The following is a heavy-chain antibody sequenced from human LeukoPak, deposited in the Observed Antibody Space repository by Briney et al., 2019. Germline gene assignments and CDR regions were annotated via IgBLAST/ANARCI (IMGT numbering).Heavy chain of an antibody. J-gene: IGHJ5*02. CDR2: IRYDGSNK. CDR3: AKDLYDFWSGSRWFDP. D-gene: IGHD3-3*01. Sequence: PGGSLRLSCAASGFTFSSYAMHWVRQAPGKGLEWVAFIRYDGSNKYYADSVKGRFTISRDNSKNTLYLQMNSLRAEDTAVYYCAKDLYDFWSGSRWFDPWGQGTLVTVSS. CDR1: GFTFSSYA. V-gene: IGHV3-30*02.